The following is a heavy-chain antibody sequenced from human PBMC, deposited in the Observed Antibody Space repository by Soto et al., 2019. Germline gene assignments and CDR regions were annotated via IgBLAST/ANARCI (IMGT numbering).Heavy chain of an antibody. Sequence: PSETLSLTCAVYGGSFSGCYWSWVRQPPGKGLEWIGEINHSGSTNYNPSLKSRVTISVDTSKNQFSLKLSSVTAADTAVYYCARGGVCTNGVCYSVYYYYGMDVWGQGTTVTVSS. CDR2: INHSGST. J-gene: IGHJ6*02. CDR1: GGSFSGCY. D-gene: IGHD2-8*01. CDR3: ARGGVCTNGVCYSVYYYYGMDV. V-gene: IGHV4-34*01.